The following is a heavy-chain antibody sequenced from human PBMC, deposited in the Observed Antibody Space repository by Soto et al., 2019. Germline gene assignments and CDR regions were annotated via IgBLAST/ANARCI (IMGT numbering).Heavy chain of an antibody. Sequence: EVQLVESGGGLVQPGRSLRLSCAASGFTFDDYGMHWVRQAPGKGLEWVSGISWNSGSIGYADSVKGRFTISRDNAKNSLYLEMNSLRAEDTALYYCANGEHSSSLYQFDYWGQGTLVTVSS. J-gene: IGHJ4*02. V-gene: IGHV3-9*01. CDR2: ISWNSGSI. D-gene: IGHD6-13*01. CDR3: ANGEHSSSLYQFDY. CDR1: GFTFDDYG.